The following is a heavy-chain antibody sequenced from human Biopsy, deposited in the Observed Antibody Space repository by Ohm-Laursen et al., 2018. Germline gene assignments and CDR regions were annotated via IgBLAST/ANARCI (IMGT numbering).Heavy chain of an antibody. V-gene: IGHV4-34*01. D-gene: IGHD6-19*01. Sequence: LRLSCTASGFSVSSYDMNWVRQPPGKGLEWIGEINHSGSTNYNPSLKSRVTISVDTSKNQFSLKLSSVTAADTAVYYCARGRLRAVARFDYWGQGTLVTVSS. CDR2: INHSGST. J-gene: IGHJ4*02. CDR1: GFSVSSYD. CDR3: ARGRLRAVARFDY.